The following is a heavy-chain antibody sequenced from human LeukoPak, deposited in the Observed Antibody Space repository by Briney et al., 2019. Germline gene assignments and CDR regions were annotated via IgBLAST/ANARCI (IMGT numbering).Heavy chain of an antibody. Sequence: GGSLRLSCAASGFTFSSYAVNWVRQAPGKGLEWVSVISGISDSTYYADSVKGRFTVSRDNSKNTLYLQMNSLRAEDTAVYYCAKDRVYSSSSRDAFDIWGQGTMVTVSS. J-gene: IGHJ3*02. CDR2: ISGISDST. CDR3: AKDRVYSSSSRDAFDI. CDR1: GFTFSSYA. D-gene: IGHD6-13*01. V-gene: IGHV3-23*01.